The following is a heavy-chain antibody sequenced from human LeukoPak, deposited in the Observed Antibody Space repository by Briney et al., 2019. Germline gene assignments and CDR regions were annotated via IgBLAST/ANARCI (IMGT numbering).Heavy chain of an antibody. Sequence: ASVKVSCKASGYTFTGYYMHWVRQAPGQGLEWMGWINPNSGGTNYAQKFQGRVTMTRDTSISTAYMELSRLRSDDTAVCYCARGESGSDWFDPWGQGTLVTVSS. J-gene: IGHJ5*02. CDR1: GYTFTGYY. CDR2: INPNSGGT. CDR3: ARGESGSDWFDP. V-gene: IGHV1-2*02. D-gene: IGHD2-15*01.